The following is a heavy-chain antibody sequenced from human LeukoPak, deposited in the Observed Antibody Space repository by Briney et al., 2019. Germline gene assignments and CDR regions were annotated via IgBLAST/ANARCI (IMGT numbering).Heavy chain of an antibody. J-gene: IGHJ4*02. CDR3: VRGGVADGNYFGD. Sequence: HAGGSLRLSCVGSGFAYDHCSMNWVRQAPGKGLEWLSYITGDNKAYYADSLKGRFVISRDNAKNSVYLQMNSLSVEDTAVYYCVRGGVADGNYFGDWGQGTVVTDSS. V-gene: IGHV3-48*01. CDR1: GFAYDHCS. D-gene: IGHD3-10*01. CDR2: ITGDNKA.